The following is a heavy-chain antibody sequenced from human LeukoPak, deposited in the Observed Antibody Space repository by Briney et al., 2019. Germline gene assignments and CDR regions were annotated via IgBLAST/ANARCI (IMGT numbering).Heavy chain of an antibody. V-gene: IGHV1-3*01. D-gene: IGHD2-2*02. CDR1: GYTFTSYA. Sequence: GASVTVSCKASGYTFTSYAMHWVRQAPGQRLEWMGWINAGNGNIKHSQKFQGRVTITRDTSASTAYMELSSLKSEDTAVYYCARGRYCSSPHCYKPTIPRFDPWGQGTLVTVSS. CDR2: INAGNGNI. J-gene: IGHJ5*02. CDR3: ARGRYCSSPHCYKPTIPRFDP.